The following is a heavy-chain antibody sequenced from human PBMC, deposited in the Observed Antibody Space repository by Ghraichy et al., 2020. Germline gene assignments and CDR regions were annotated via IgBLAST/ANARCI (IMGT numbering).Heavy chain of an antibody. CDR1: GGSISSYY. CDR2: IYTSGST. J-gene: IGHJ4*02. V-gene: IGHV4-4*07. Sequence: SQTLSLTCTVSGGSISSYYWSWIRQPAGKGLEWIGRIYTSGSTNYNPSLKSRVTMSVDTSKNQFSLKLSSVTAADTAVYYCAREYESITIFGVVMDHFDYWGQGTLVTVSS. D-gene: IGHD3-3*01. CDR3: AREYESITIFGVVMDHFDY.